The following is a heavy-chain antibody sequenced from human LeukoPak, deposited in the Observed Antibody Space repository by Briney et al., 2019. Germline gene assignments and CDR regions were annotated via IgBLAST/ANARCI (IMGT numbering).Heavy chain of an antibody. CDR2: ISYDGSNK. Sequence: GGSLRLSCAASGFTFSSYATHWVRQAPGKGLEWVAVISYDGSNKYYADSVKGRFTISRDNSKNTLYLQMNSLRAEDTAVYYCAKDQSYSSTWYRGMDVWGQGTTVTVSS. CDR1: GFTFSSYA. V-gene: IGHV3-30-3*01. CDR3: AKDQSYSSTWYRGMDV. D-gene: IGHD6-13*01. J-gene: IGHJ6*02.